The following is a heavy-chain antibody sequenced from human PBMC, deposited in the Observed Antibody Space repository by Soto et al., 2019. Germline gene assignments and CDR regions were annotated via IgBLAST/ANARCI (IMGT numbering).Heavy chain of an antibody. J-gene: IGHJ4*02. CDR2: INPYNENT. Sequence: QIQMVQSGAEVKKPGASVKVSCKASDYSFSSYAISWVRQAPGQGLEWMGWINPYNENTKYAQKFQGRISMITDTSTSTADMELRSLIFDDTATYYCGRDEVSQTGLGFDYWGQGTLVTVSS. CDR1: DYSFSSYA. CDR3: GRDEVSQTGLGFDY. V-gene: IGHV1-18*01. D-gene: IGHD3-16*01.